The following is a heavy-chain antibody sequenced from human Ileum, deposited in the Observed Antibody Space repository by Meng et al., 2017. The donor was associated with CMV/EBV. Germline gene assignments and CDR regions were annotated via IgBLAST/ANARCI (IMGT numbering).Heavy chain of an antibody. CDR1: GFTFSAYS. CDR3: ARDLNWTNGVCSYYHYGMDV. CDR2: SSSTTGYK. D-gene: IGHD2-8*01. V-gene: IGHV3-21*05. Sequence: GGSRRLSCAASGFTFSAYSMSWGRRGPGKGLEWVAYSSSTTGYKYYADYVKGRFTISRDNAKKLLYLQMNSLRAEDAAVYYCARDLNWTNGVCSYYHYGMDVWGQGTTVTVSS. J-gene: IGHJ6*02.